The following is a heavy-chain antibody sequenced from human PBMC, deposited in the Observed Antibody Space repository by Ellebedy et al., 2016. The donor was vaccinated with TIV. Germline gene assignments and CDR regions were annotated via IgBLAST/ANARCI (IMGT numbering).Heavy chain of an antibody. CDR2: IDSRNSYT. CDR1: GFTLSDSY. Sequence: GGSLRLXCVASGFTLSDSYVSWIRQAPGKGLEWISYIDSRNSYTNYADSVKGRFIISRDNAKNSLFLQMDSLRAEDTAVYYCARDAPNYYYGMDVWGQGTTVTVSS. J-gene: IGHJ6*02. V-gene: IGHV3-11*06. CDR3: ARDAPNYYYGMDV.